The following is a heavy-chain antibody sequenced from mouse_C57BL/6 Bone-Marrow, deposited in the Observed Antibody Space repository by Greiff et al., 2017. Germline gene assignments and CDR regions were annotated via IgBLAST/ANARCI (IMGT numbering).Heavy chain of an antibody. J-gene: IGHJ3*01. CDR3: AREGYGNYGWGLAY. CDR2: ISDGGSCT. CDR1: GFTFSSYA. V-gene: IGHV5-4*01. D-gene: IGHD2-10*02. Sequence: EVKLVESGGGLVKPGGSLKLSCAASGFTFSSYAMSWVRQTPEKRLEWVATISDGGSCTSSPDNVKGRFTISRDNAKNNLYLQMNHLKSEDTAMYYGAREGYGNYGWGLAYWGQGTLVTVSA.